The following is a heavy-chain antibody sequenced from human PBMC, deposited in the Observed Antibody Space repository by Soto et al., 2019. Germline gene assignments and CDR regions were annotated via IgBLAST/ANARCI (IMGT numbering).Heavy chain of an antibody. D-gene: IGHD3-22*01. V-gene: IGHV5-51*01. CDR1: GYSFTSYW. CDR3: ARRHYYDSSGYYGPYDY. J-gene: IGHJ4*02. Sequence: PGESLKISCKGSGYSFTSYWIGWVRQMPGKGLEWMGIIYPGDSDTRYSPSFQGQVTISADKSIGTAYLQWSSLKASDTAMYYCARRHYYDSSGYYGPYDYWGQGTLVTVSS. CDR2: IYPGDSDT.